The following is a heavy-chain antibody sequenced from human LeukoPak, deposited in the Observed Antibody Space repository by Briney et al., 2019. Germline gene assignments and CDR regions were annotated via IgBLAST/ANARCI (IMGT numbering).Heavy chain of an antibody. V-gene: IGHV4-39*02. CDR3: ARDQGPHFDY. J-gene: IGHJ4*02. CDR1: GGSISSSTFY. CDR2: LYYSGST. Sequence: SETLSLTCTVSGGSISSSTFYWGWIRQPPGKGLEWIGSLYYSGSTYYNPSLKSRVTISVDTSKNQFSLKLSSVTAADTAVYYCARDQGPHFDYWGQGTLVTVSS.